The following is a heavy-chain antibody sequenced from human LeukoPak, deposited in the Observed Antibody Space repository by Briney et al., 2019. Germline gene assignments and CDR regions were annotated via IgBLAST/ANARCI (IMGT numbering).Heavy chain of an antibody. J-gene: IGHJ4*02. Sequence: GRSLRLSCAASGFTFSTYGMHWVRQAPGKGLEWVAVIWCDGSNKYYTDSVKGRFTISRDNSKNTLDLQMNSLRAEDTAVYYCARDRMALFDCWGQGTLVTVSS. CDR1: GFTFSTYG. CDR2: IWCDGSNK. V-gene: IGHV3-33*01. D-gene: IGHD5-24*01. CDR3: ARDRMALFDC.